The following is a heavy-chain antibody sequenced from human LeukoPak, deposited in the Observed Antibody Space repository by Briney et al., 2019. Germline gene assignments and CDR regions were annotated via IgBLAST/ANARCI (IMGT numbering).Heavy chain of an antibody. Sequence: SETLSLTCTVSGYSVSSGYYWGWIRQPPGKGLEWIGSMYHSGDTYKNPSLKSRVTISVDTSKNQLSLKLSSVTAADTAVYYCARSKAHLSTSWYGTWFDPWGQGTLVTVSS. CDR2: MYHSGDT. D-gene: IGHD2-2*01. CDR1: GYSVSSGYY. V-gene: IGHV4-38-2*02. CDR3: ARSKAHLSTSWYGTWFDP. J-gene: IGHJ5*02.